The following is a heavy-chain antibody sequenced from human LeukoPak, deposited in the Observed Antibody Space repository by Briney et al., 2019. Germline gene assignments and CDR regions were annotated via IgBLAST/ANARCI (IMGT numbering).Heavy chain of an antibody. D-gene: IGHD6-13*01. CDR2: ISGSGGST. CDR3: AKDPPSWYSSSWYGFDP. Sequence: QPGGSLRLSCAASGFTFSSYAMSWVRQAPGKGLEWVSAISGSGGSTYYADSVKGRFTISRDNSKNTLYLQMNSLRAEDTAVYYCAKDPPSWYSSSWYGFDPWGQETLVTVSS. V-gene: IGHV3-23*01. CDR1: GFTFSSYA. J-gene: IGHJ5*02.